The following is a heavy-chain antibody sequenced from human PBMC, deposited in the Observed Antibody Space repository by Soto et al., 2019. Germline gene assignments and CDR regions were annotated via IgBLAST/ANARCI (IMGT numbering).Heavy chain of an antibody. Sequence: SGSLSLTCAFSVVTISSNNLSRCVRQPPERGLEWTGEIYHTGTTNYNPSLERRTTISVDKTNNQFSLKMNSVTAAATAVYYWDRDPRADGGNRRNDFEYWGQGTLVIVS. CDR3: DRDPRADGGNRRNDFEY. V-gene: IGHV4-4*02. D-gene: IGHD2-15*01. J-gene: IGHJ4*02. CDR2: IYHTGTT. CDR1: VVTISSNNL.